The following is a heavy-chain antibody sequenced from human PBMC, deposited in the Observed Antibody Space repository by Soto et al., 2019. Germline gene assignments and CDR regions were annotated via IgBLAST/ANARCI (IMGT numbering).Heavy chain of an antibody. J-gene: IGHJ4*02. CDR3: ARIVYYDSSGYSPFDY. D-gene: IGHD3-22*01. Sequence: SGPTLVNPTQTLTLTCTFSGFSLSTSGMCVSWIRQPPGKALEWLARIDWDDDKYYSTSLKTRLTISKDTSKNQVVLTMTNMDPVDTATYYCARIVYYDSSGYSPFDYWGQGTLVTVSS. CDR1: GFSLSTSGMC. V-gene: IGHV2-70*11. CDR2: IDWDDDK.